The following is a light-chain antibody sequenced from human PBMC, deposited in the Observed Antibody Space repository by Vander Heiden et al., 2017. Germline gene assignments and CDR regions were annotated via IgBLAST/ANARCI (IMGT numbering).Light chain of an antibody. CDR1: SSDVGRYNL. J-gene: IGLJ2*01. Sequence: QSALTQPASVSGYPGQSVTISCTGTSSDVGRYNLVSWYQQPPGTAPKLMIYEVSTRPSGVSNRFSGSKSGNTASRTISGLQAEDEADYYCCSYAGSSTYVVFGGGTKLTVL. V-gene: IGLV2-23*02. CDR2: EVS. CDR3: CSYAGSSTYVV.